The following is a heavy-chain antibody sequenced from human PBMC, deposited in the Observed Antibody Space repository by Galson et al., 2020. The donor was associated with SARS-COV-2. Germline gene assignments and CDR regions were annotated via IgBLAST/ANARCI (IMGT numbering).Heavy chain of an antibody. CDR3: ARADNYDSSPWATFDY. J-gene: IGHJ4*02. Sequence: SETLSLTCTVSGGSISSGGYYWSWIRQHPGKGLEWIGYIYYSGSTYYNPSLKSRVTISVDTSKNQFSLKLSSVTAADTAVYYCARADNYDSSPWATFDYWGQGTLVTVSS. D-gene: IGHD3-22*01. CDR1: GGSISSGGYY. CDR2: IYYSGST. V-gene: IGHV4-31*03.